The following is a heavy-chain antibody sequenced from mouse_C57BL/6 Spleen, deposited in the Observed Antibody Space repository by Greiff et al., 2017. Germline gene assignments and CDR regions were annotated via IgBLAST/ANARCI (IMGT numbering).Heavy chain of an antibody. CDR3: ARGGNSYLGY. D-gene: IGHD2-1*01. V-gene: IGHV1-69*01. J-gene: IGHJ2*01. Sequence: QVQLQQPGAELVMPGASVKLSCKASGYTFTSYWMHWVKQRPRPGLEWIGEIDPSDSYTNYNQKFMGKSTLTVDKSSSTAYMQLSSLTSEDSAVYYCARGGNSYLGYWGQGTTLTGSS. CDR1: GYTFTSYW. CDR2: IDPSDSYT.